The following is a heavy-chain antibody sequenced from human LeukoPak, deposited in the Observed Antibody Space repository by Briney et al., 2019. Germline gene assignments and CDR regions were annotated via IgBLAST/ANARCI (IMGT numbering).Heavy chain of an antibody. CDR2: IILSGIT. Sequence: TSETLSLTCAVYGGSFSGYYWSWIRQPPGKGLEWIGEIILSGITNYNPSLKSRVTISVDTSKNQFSLKLSSVTAADTAVYYCARDFGAGSSSWYTTNNWFDPWGQGTLVTVSS. J-gene: IGHJ5*02. D-gene: IGHD6-13*01. CDR3: ARDFGAGSSSWYTTNNWFDP. V-gene: IGHV4-34*12. CDR1: GGSFSGYY.